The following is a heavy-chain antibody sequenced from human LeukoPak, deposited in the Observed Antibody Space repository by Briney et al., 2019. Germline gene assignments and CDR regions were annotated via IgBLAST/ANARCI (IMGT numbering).Heavy chain of an antibody. CDR3: ARDRCSSTSCYWVPYYYYGMDV. CDR1: GFTFSSYG. CDR2: ISYDGSNK. J-gene: IGHJ6*02. V-gene: IGHV3-30*03. D-gene: IGHD2-2*01. Sequence: GGSLRLSCAASGFTFSSYGMHWVRQAPGKGLEWVAVISYDGSNKYYADSVKGRFTISRDNSKNTLYLQMNSLRAEDTAVYYCARDRCSSTSCYWVPYYYYGMDVWGQGTTATVSS.